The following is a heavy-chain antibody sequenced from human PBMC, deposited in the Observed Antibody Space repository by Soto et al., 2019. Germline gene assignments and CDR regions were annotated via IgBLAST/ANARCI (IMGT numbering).Heavy chain of an antibody. V-gene: IGHV3-30-3*01. Sequence: GGSLRLSCAASGFTFSSYAMHWVRQAPGKGLEWVAVISYDGSNKYYADSVKGRFTISRDNSKNTLYLQMNSLRAEDTAVYYCARGLVAATPGYYYYGMDVWGQGTTVTVSS. CDR1: GFTFSSYA. D-gene: IGHD2-15*01. J-gene: IGHJ6*02. CDR2: ISYDGSNK. CDR3: ARGLVAATPGYYYYGMDV.